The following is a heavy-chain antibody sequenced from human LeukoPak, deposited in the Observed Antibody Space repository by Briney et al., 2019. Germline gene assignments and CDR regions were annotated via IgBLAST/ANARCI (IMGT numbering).Heavy chain of an antibody. V-gene: IGHV3-48*01. D-gene: IGHD5-18*01. Sequence: GGSLRLSCAASGFTFSSYAMHWVRQAPGKGLEWVSYISSSGSTKYYADSVKGRFTISRDNSKNTLYLQMNSLRAGDTAVYYCATRSRDTAMEIAVDYWGQGTLVTVSS. CDR1: GFTFSSYA. CDR2: ISSSGSTK. CDR3: ATRSRDTAMEIAVDY. J-gene: IGHJ4*02.